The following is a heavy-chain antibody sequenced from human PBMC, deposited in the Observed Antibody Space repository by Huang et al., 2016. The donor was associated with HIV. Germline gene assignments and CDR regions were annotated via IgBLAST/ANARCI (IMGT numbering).Heavy chain of an antibody. J-gene: IGHJ3*01. CDR2: IIPRFGTR. CDR1: GGSFNNFG. Sequence: QVQLVQSGAEVRKPGSSVKVSCRASGGSFNNFGINGVRQAPGQGLEWRGGIIPRFGTRNDAQRFKDRVTITADETTGVVHLEVTSLRSDDTAVYFCAKRGGAWGSPYAFDLWGPGTMVTVSS. CDR3: AKRGGAWGSPYAFDL. D-gene: IGHD3-16*01. V-gene: IGHV1-69*13.